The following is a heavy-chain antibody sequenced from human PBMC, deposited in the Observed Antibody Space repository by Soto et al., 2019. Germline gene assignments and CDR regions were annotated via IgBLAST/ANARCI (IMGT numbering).Heavy chain of an antibody. CDR3: ARAGWFGAYGMDV. D-gene: IGHD3-10*01. CDR1: GFAVSSND. J-gene: IGHJ6*02. CDR2: LYTGAKT. V-gene: IGHV3-53*01. Sequence: GGSLRLSCVASGFAVSSNDVTWVRQAPGKALEWVSILYTGAKTDYAASVKGRFTLSRDNVKNIVFLQMNSLRLEDTGVYYCARAGWFGAYGMDVWGQGTTVPVYS.